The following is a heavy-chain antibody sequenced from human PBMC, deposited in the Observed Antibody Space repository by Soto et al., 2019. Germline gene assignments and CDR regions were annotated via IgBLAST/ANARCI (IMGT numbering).Heavy chain of an antibody. CDR1: WYSFTSYW. J-gene: IGHJ4*02. V-gene: IGHV5-51*01. CDR2: IYPGDSDT. Sequence: PGEPLKISCKGSWYSFTSYWIGWVRQMTGKGLEWMGIIYPGDSDTRYSPSFQGQVTISADKSISTAYLQWSSLKDSDTAMYYCAIREAGYNYDDWGQGTPVTVSS. D-gene: IGHD5-12*01. CDR3: AIREAGYNYDD.